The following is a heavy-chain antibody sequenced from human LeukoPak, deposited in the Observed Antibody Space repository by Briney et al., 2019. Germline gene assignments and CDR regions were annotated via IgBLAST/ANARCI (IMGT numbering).Heavy chain of an antibody. CDR2: IYPGDSDT. Sequence: KHGESLKISCKGSGYSFSSYWIGWARQMPGKGLEWMGIIYPGDSDTRYSPSFQGQVTISADKSISTAYLQWSSLKASDTAMYYCARLFAAAGTPYYYYYYGMDVWGQGTTVTVSS. CDR3: ARLFAAAGTPYYYYYYGMDV. CDR1: GYSFSSYW. J-gene: IGHJ6*02. V-gene: IGHV5-51*01. D-gene: IGHD6-13*01.